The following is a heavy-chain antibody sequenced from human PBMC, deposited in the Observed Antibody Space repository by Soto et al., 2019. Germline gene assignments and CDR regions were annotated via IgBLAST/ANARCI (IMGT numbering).Heavy chain of an antibody. Sequence: EASVKVSCKASEYTFTSYYMHWVRQAPGQGLEWMGIINPSGGSTSYAQKFQGRVTMTRDTSTSTVYMELSRLRSEDTAVYYCARDIVVVPAARLNAFDIWGQGTMVTVSS. V-gene: IGHV1-46*03. CDR1: EYTFTSYY. CDR2: INPSGGST. CDR3: ARDIVVVPAARLNAFDI. D-gene: IGHD2-2*01. J-gene: IGHJ3*02.